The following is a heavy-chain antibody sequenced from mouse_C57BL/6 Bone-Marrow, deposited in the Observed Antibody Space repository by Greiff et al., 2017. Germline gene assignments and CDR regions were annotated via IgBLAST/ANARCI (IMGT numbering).Heavy chain of an antibody. CDR1: GYTFTSYW. Sequence: VQLQQPGAELVRPGTSVKLSCKASGYTFTSYWMHWVKQRPGQGLEWIGVIDPSDSYTNYNQKFKGKATLTVDTSSSTAYMQLSSLTSEDSAVYYGARGESFAYWGQGTLVTVSA. J-gene: IGHJ3*01. CDR3: ARGESFAY. CDR2: IDPSDSYT. V-gene: IGHV1-59*01.